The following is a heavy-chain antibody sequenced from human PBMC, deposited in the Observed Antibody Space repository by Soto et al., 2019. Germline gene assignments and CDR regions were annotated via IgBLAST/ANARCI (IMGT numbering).Heavy chain of an antibody. D-gene: IGHD2-2*01. CDR1: GFSLSTSGVG. CDR2: ISWDDDK. V-gene: IGHV2-5*02. Sequence: QITLKESGPTLVKPTQTLTLTCTFSGFSLSTSGVGVGWIRQPPGKALEWLALISWDDDKRYSPSLKSRLTITKDTSKNQVVLTMTNMDPVDTATYYCAHTRGRYYCSSTSCYPDDAFDIWGQGTMVTVSS. J-gene: IGHJ3*02. CDR3: AHTRGRYYCSSTSCYPDDAFDI.